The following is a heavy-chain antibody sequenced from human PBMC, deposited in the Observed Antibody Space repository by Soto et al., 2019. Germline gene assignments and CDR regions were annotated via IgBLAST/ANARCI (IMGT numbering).Heavy chain of an antibody. J-gene: IGHJ4*02. CDR3: ARHMMGGLAFDY. Sequence: PSETLSLTCTVSGGSISSYFWSWIRQPPGKGLEWIGYIYYSGSTYYNPSLMSRLTISVDTSKNQFSLKLSSVTAADAAVYYCARHMMGGLAFDYWGQGTLVTVSS. CDR2: IYYSGST. CDR1: GGSISSYF. D-gene: IGHD3-16*01. V-gene: IGHV4-59*08.